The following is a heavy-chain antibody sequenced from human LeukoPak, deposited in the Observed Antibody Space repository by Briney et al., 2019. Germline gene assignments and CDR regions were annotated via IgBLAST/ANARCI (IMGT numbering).Heavy chain of an antibody. V-gene: IGHV1-2*02. CDR2: INFNSGGK. Sequence: ASVTVSFKASAYTFSGYYIHWVRPAPGQGLEWMGWINFNSGGKIFAEKFQDRVTMARDTSISTAYMELSRLRSDDTAVYYCARQIVSGSMGCDFWGQGTLVTVSS. J-gene: IGHJ4*02. CDR3: ARQIVSGSMGCDF. D-gene: IGHD2-21*01. CDR1: AYTFSGYY.